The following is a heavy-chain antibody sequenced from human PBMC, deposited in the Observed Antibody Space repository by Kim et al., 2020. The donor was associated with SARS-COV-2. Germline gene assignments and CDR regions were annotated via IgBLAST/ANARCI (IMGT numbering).Heavy chain of an antibody. V-gene: IGHV4-4*07. Sequence: SETLSLTCTVSGASITTFSWAWIRQSAGKGLEWIGHIYATGTTTHNPSLTSRLTISRDTSKNQFSLKLNSVTAADTAIYYCVRSSRKSAVTRYWFDPRGQGILVTVSS. CDR3: VRSSRKSAVTRYWFDP. CDR2: IYATGTT. D-gene: IGHD4-17*01. J-gene: IGHJ5*02. CDR1: GASITTFS.